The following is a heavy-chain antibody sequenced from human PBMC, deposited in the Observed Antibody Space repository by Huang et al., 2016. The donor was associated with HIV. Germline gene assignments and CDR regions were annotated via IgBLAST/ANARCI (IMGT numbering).Heavy chain of an antibody. Sequence: QVHLVQSGAEVKKPGASVKVSCKASGYTFTNYDINWVRQAPERGLEWMGWMNPNTGNTGFAQSFQGRVTMTRKTSITTAYMELTSLTSEDTAVYYCARSAYGDLDYWGLGTLVIVSS. CDR1: GYTFTNYD. CDR3: ARSAYGDLDY. V-gene: IGHV1-8*02. J-gene: IGHJ4*02. CDR2: MNPNTGNT. D-gene: IGHD4-17*01.